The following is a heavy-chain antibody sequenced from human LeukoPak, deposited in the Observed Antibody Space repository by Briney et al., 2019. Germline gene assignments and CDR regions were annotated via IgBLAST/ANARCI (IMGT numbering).Heavy chain of an antibody. D-gene: IGHD4-23*01. Sequence: PSETLSLTCAVSGGSISSSNWWSWVRQPPGKGLEWIGEIYHSGSTNYNPSLKSRVTISVDKSKNQFSLKLSPVIAADTAVYYCARVGVDYSGNIIKYYFDYWGQGTLVTVSS. J-gene: IGHJ4*02. V-gene: IGHV4-4*02. CDR1: GGSISSSNW. CDR2: IYHSGST. CDR3: ARVGVDYSGNIIKYYFDY.